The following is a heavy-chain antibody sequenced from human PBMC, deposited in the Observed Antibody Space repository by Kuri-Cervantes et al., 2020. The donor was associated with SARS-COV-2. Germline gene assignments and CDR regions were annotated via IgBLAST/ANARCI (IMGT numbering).Heavy chain of an antibody. V-gene: IGHV3-23*01. CDR1: GFTFSSYA. D-gene: IGHD4-23*01. CDR2: ISGSGGST. Sequence: GGSLRLSCAASGFTFSSYAMSWVRQAPGKGLEWVSAISGSGGSTYYADSVKGRFTISRDNSKNTLYLQMNSLRAEDTAVYYCAKGSDYGGNSGIDYWGQGTLVTVSS. J-gene: IGHJ4*02. CDR3: AKGSDYGGNSGIDY.